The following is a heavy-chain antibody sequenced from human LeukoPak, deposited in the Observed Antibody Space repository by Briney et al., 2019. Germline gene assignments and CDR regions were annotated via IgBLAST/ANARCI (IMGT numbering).Heavy chain of an antibody. J-gene: IGHJ1*01. V-gene: IGHV3-21*01. CDR2: ISSSSSYI. CDR1: RFTFSSYS. Sequence: GGSLRLSCAASRFTFSSYSMNWVRQAPGKGLEWVSSISSSSSYIYYADSVKGRFTISRDNAKNSLYLQMNSLRAEDTAVYYCARDGYCSGGSCYFEYFQHWGQGTLVTVSS. D-gene: IGHD2-15*01. CDR3: ARDGYCSGGSCYFEYFQH.